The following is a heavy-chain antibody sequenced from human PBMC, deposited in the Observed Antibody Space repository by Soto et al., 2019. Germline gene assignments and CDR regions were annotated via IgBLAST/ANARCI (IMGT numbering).Heavy chain of an antibody. V-gene: IGHV1-46*01. Sequence: ASVKVSCKASGYTFTSYYMHWVRQAPGQGLECMGIINPSGGSTSYAQKFQGRVTMTRDTSTSTVYMELSSLRSEDTAVYYCARGLRGYSYGGHSIHFDYWGQGTRGTVS. J-gene: IGHJ4*02. CDR3: ARGLRGYSYGGHSIHFDY. D-gene: IGHD5-18*01. CDR2: INPSGGST. CDR1: GYTFTSYY.